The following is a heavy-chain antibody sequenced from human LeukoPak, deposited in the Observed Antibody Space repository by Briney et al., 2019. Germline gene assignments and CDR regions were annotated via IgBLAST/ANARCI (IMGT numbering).Heavy chain of an antibody. V-gene: IGHV3-21*01. CDR2: ISSNSNYI. CDR1: GVTFSSYS. Sequence: GGSLRLSCAASGVTFSSYSMNWVRPAPGKGLEWVSSISSNSNYIYYADSVKGRFTISRDNAESSLYLQMNSLRAEDTAVYYCARCMSGFLGGNWFDPWGQGTLVTVSS. CDR3: ARCMSGFLGGNWFDP. D-gene: IGHD3-3*01. J-gene: IGHJ5*02.